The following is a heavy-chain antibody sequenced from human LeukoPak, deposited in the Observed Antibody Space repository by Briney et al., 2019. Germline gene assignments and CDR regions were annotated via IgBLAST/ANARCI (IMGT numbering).Heavy chain of an antibody. V-gene: IGHV3-33*01. Sequence: GGSLRLSCAASGFTFSESGMHWVRQAPGKGLEWVALIWYDGGNKYYADSVKGRYTISRDNSKNTLYLQMNSLRAEDTAVYYCARGYYYHTSGYWGIDYWGQGALVTVSS. CDR1: GFTFSESG. J-gene: IGHJ4*02. CDR3: ARGYYYHTSGYWGIDY. D-gene: IGHD3-22*01. CDR2: IWYDGGNK.